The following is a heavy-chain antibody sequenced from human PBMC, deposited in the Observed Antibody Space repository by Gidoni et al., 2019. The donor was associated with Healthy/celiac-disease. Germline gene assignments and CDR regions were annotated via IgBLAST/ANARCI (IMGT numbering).Heavy chain of an antibody. D-gene: IGHD5-18*01. J-gene: IGHJ6*02. V-gene: IGHV3-33*01. CDR1: GFTFSSYG. Sequence: QVQLVESGGGVVQPGRSLRLSCAASGFTFSSYGMHWVRQAPGKGLEWVAVIWYDGSNKYYADSVKGRFTISRDNSKNTLYLQMNSLRAEDTAVYYCARDKDEGIQLWLLLSQMVYYYYGMDVWGQGTTVTVSS. CDR3: ARDKDEGIQLWLLLSQMVYYYYGMDV. CDR2: IWYDGSNK.